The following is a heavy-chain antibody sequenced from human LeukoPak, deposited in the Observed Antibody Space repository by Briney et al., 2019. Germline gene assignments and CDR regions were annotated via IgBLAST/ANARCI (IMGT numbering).Heavy chain of an antibody. D-gene: IGHD3-22*01. CDR3: ARDRHSSVDY. CDR2: ISNSGSTI. Sequence: GGSLRLSCAASGFTFDRYSMNWVRQAPGKGLEWLSYISNSGSTIYYADSMKGRLTVSRDNAKNSLYLQLNSLRAEDTAVYYCARDRHSSVDYWGQGTLVTVSS. V-gene: IGHV3-48*01. J-gene: IGHJ4*02. CDR1: GFTFDRYS.